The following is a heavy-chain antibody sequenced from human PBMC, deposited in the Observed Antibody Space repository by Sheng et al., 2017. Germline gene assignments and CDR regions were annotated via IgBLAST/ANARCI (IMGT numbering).Heavy chain of an antibody. CDR1: GFTFGNYA. Sequence: QVQLVESGGGVVQPGRSLRLSCAASGFTFGNYAVHWVRQAPGKGLEWVAIISDDGNRKYYADSVKGRFTISRDNSRNTLYLQMNSLRTEDTALYYCAREDDPGLIPVATCLDYWGQGTLVTVSS. CDR3: AREDDPGLIPVATCLDY. J-gene: IGHJ4*02. V-gene: IGHV3-30*04. D-gene: IGHD2-2*01. CDR2: ISDDGNRK.